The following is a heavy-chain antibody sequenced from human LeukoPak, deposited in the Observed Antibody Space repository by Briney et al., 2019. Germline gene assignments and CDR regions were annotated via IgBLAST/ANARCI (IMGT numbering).Heavy chain of an antibody. CDR3: ARVLVRGVIHLGY. J-gene: IGHJ4*02. Sequence: GASVKVSCKASGYTFTGYYMHWVRQAPGQGLEWMGRINPNSGGTNYAQKFQGRVTMTRDTSISTAYMELSRLRSDDTAVYYCARVLVRGVIHLGYWGQGTLVTVSS. CDR2: INPNSGGT. V-gene: IGHV1-2*06. D-gene: IGHD3-10*01. CDR1: GYTFTGYY.